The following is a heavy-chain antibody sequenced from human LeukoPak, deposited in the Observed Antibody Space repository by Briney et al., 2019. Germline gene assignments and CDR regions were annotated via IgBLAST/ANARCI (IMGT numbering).Heavy chain of an antibody. V-gene: IGHV3-48*04. D-gene: IGHD7-27*01. CDR3: AKDIGKLGKEMMAFDI. Sequence: GGSLRLSCAASGFTFSSYTMNWVRQAPGKGLEWVSYISGSSSTMYYADSVKGRFTISRDNAKNSLYLQMNSLRAEDTALYYCAKDIGKLGKEMMAFDIWGQGTMVTVSS. CDR1: GFTFSSYT. CDR2: ISGSSSTM. J-gene: IGHJ3*02.